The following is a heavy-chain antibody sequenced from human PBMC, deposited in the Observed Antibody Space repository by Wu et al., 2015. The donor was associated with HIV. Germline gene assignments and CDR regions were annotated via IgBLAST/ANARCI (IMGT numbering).Heavy chain of an antibody. CDR1: GGTFSSYA. CDR3: AREDQYPWVSGPPSSGWFDP. Sequence: QVQLVQSGAEVKKPGSSVKVSCKASGGTFSSYAISWVRQAPGQGLEWMGGIIPIFGTANYAQKFQGRVTITTDESTSTAYMELSSLRSEDTAVYYCAREDQYPWVSGPPSSGWFDPWGQGTLVTVSS. CDR2: IIPIFGTA. J-gene: IGHJ5*02. V-gene: IGHV1-69*05. D-gene: IGHD2-15*01.